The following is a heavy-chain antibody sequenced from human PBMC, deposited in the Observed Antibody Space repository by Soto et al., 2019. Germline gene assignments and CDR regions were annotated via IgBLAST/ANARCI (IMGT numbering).Heavy chain of an antibody. CDR3: AKDYESDSYSGKYAIDS. J-gene: IGHJ5*01. CDR1: GFTFSSYV. Sequence: EVQLLESGGGLVQPGGSLRLSCAASGFTFSSYVMGWVRQAPGKGLEWFSAISGGHTTYYADSVKGRFTISRENSKNTLYLQMNSLRAEDTALYYCAKDYESDSYSGKYAIDSWGQGTLVSVST. D-gene: IGHD1-26*01. CDR2: ISGGHTT. V-gene: IGHV3-23*01.